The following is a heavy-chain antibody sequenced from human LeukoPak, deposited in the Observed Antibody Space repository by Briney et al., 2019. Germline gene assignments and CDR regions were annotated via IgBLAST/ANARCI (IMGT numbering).Heavy chain of an antibody. J-gene: IGHJ5*02. CDR2: INHSGST. V-gene: IGHV4-39*07. CDR1: GGSISGSSSY. D-gene: IGHD3-10*01. Sequence: SETLSLTCTVSGGSISGSSSYWGWIRQPPGKGLEWIGEINHSGSTNYNPSLKSRVTISVDTSKNQFSLKLSSVTAADTAVYYCARPKQKYYGSGSHNWFDPWGQGTLVTVSS. CDR3: ARPKQKYYGSGSHNWFDP.